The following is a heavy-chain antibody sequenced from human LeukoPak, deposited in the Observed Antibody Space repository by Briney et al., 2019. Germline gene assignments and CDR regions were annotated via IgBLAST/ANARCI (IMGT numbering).Heavy chain of an antibody. Sequence: ASVTVSYKVSGNSLIYLSMHWVRQAPGNGREWLGGLDPEGGGLIYAQNFQGRVIMTEDTSTDTAYMELSSLKSEDTGVYYCATVFQQRGYYYVDVWGKGATVTVSS. CDR3: ATVFQQRGYYYVDV. CDR2: LDPEGGGL. CDR1: GNSLIYLS. J-gene: IGHJ6*03. D-gene: IGHD1-1*01. V-gene: IGHV1-24*01.